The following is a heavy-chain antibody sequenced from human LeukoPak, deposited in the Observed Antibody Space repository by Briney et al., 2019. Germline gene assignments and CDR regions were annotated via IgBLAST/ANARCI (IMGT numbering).Heavy chain of an antibody. V-gene: IGHV1-18*01. CDR3: ARGVRFDYYDSSRAYFDY. Sequence: ASVKVSCKASGYTFTSYGISWVRQAPGQGLEWMGWISAYNGNTNYAQKLQGRVTMTTDTSTSTAYMELRSLRSDDTAVYYCARGVRFDYYDSSRAYFDYWGQGTLVTVSS. CDR2: ISAYNGNT. CDR1: GYTFTSYG. J-gene: IGHJ4*02. D-gene: IGHD3-22*01.